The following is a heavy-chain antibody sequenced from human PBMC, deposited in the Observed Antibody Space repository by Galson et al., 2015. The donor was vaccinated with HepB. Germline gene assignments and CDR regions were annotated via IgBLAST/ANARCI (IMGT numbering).Heavy chain of an antibody. V-gene: IGHV3-23*01. J-gene: IGHJ4*02. CDR3: AKADSGAGYFDY. CDR1: GFTFSSYA. Sequence: SLRLSCAASGFTFSSYAMSWVRQAPGKGLEWVSAISGSGGSTYYADSVKGRFTISRDNSKNTLYLQMNSLRAEDTAVYYCAKADSGAGYFDYWGQGTLVTVSS. CDR2: ISGSGGST. D-gene: IGHD1-26*01.